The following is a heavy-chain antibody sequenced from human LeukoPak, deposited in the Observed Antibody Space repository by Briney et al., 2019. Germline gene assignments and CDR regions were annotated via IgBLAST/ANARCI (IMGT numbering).Heavy chain of an antibody. Sequence: GGSLRLSCAASRFTFSSYSMNWVRQAPGKGLEWVSSISSSSSYIYYADSVKGRFTISRDNAKNSLYLQMNSLRAEDTAAYYCARGPGIASWYFDYWGQGTLVTVSS. D-gene: IGHD6-13*01. CDR1: RFTFSSYS. CDR2: ISSSSSYI. J-gene: IGHJ4*02. CDR3: ARGPGIASWYFDY. V-gene: IGHV3-21*01.